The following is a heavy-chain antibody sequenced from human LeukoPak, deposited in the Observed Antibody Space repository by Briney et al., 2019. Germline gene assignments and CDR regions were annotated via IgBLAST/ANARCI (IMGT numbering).Heavy chain of an antibody. CDR2: INSDGSST. V-gene: IGHV3-74*01. CDR1: GFTFSSHW. Sequence: QPGGSLRLSCAASGFTFSSHWMHWVRQALGKGLVWVSRINSDGSSTTYADSVKGRFTISRDNAKNTLYLQMNSLRAEDTSVYYCARDRNTGSSYENLFEYWGQGSLVTVSS. CDR3: ARDRNTGSSYENLFEY. J-gene: IGHJ4*02. D-gene: IGHD1-26*01.